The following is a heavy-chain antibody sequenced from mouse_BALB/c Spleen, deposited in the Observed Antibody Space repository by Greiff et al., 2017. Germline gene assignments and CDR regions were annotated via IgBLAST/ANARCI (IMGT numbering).Heavy chain of an antibody. CDR1: GYAFTNYL. CDR2: INTGSGGT. Sequence: QVQLKQSGAELVRPGTSVKVSCKASGYAFTNYLIEWVKQRPGQGLEWIGVINTGSGGTNYNEKFKGKATLTADKSSSTAYMQLSSLTSDDSAVYFCARRGDYDEGYAMDYWGQGTSVTVSS. CDR3: ARRGDYDEGYAMDY. J-gene: IGHJ4*01. D-gene: IGHD2-4*01. V-gene: IGHV1-54*01.